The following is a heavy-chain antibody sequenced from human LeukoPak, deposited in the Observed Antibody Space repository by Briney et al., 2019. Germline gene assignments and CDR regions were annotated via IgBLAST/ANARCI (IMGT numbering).Heavy chain of an antibody. CDR2: IIPSFGTA. CDR3: AIRSDGAYCGGDCFYLDY. D-gene: IGHD2-21*02. J-gene: IGHJ4*02. CDR1: GGTFSSYA. Sequence: SVRVSCKASGGTFSSYAISWVRRAPGQGLEWMGGIIPSFGTANYAQKFQGRVTITADESTSTAYMELSSLRSEDTAVYYCAIRSDGAYCGGDCFYLDYWGQGTPVTASS. V-gene: IGHV1-69*13.